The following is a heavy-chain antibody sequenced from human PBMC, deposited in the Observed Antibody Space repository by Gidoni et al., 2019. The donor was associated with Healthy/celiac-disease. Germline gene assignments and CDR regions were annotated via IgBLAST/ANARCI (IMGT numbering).Heavy chain of an antibody. J-gene: IGHJ3*02. V-gene: IGHV1-69*06. Sequence: QVQLEQSGAGVNKPGSSVKVSCKASGGTFSTYTFNWVRQAPGQGLEWMGGITPMFSKANYAQKFQDRVTITADISRYTVFMEMRSLRSEDTAMYYCAREHELLTGRTGGRAFDIWGQGTMVTVSS. D-gene: IGHD3-9*01. CDR2: ITPMFSKA. CDR1: GGTFSTYT. CDR3: AREHELLTGRTGGRAFDI.